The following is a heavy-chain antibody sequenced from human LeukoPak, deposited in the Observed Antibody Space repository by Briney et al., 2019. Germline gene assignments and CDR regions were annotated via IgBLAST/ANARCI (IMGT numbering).Heavy chain of an antibody. V-gene: IGHV1-8*01. CDR1: GYTFTSYD. J-gene: IGHJ4*02. CDR2: MNPNSGNT. Sequence: ASVKVSCTASGYTFTSYDISWVRQAPGQGLEWMGWMNPNSGNTGYAPKLKGSATMSRNTSISTTYIELSSLRSEDTAVYYCAREGTGSRIDYWGQGTLGTVSS. D-gene: IGHD1-1*01. CDR3: AREGTGSRIDY.